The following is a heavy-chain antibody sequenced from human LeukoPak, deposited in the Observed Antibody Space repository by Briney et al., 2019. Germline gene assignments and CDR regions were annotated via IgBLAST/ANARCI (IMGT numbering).Heavy chain of an antibody. J-gene: IGHJ6*02. V-gene: IGHV7-4-1*02. CDR3: ARVLIDSNYYYYYGMDV. CDR1: GYTFTSYA. D-gene: IGHD4-11*01. Sequence: ASVKISCKASGYTFTSYAMNWGRQAPGQGVEGMGWINTNTGNPTYAQGFTGRFVFPLDTSVSTAYLQISSLKAEDTAVYYCARVLIDSNYYYYYGMDVWGQGTTVTVSS. CDR2: INTNTGNP.